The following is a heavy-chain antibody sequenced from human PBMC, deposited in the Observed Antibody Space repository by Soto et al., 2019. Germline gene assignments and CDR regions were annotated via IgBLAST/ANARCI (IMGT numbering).Heavy chain of an antibody. D-gene: IGHD6-13*01. CDR3: ARMDSSSWALPHFDY. J-gene: IGHJ4*02. CDR1: GGSISSSSYY. Sequence: QLQLQESGPGLVKPSETLSLTCTVSGGSISSSSYYWGWIRQPPGKGLEWIGSIYYSGSTYYNPSLKSRVTISVDTSKNQFSLKLSSVTAADTAVYYCARMDSSSWALPHFDYWGQGTLVTVSS. V-gene: IGHV4-39*01. CDR2: IYYSGST.